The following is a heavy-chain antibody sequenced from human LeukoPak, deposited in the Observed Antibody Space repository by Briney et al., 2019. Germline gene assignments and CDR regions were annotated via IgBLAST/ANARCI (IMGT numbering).Heavy chain of an antibody. V-gene: IGHV3-15*01. J-gene: IGHJ4*02. CDR2: IKSKTDGGTT. Sequence: GGSLRLSCAASGFTFSNAWMSWVRQAPGKGLEWVGRIKSKTDGGTTDYAAPVKGRFTISRDDSKNTLYLQMNSLRAEDTAVYYCARDTQTYYFDYWGQRTLVTVSS. CDR1: GFTFSNAW. CDR3: ARDTQTYYFDY.